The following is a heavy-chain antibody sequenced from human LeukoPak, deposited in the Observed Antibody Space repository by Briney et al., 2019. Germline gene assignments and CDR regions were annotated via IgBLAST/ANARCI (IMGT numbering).Heavy chain of an antibody. Sequence: PSETLSLTCAVYGGSFSGYYWSWSRQPPGKGLEWIGEINHSGSTNYNPSLKSRVTISVDTSKNQFSLKLSSVTAADTAVYYCARGTVTTIYWGQGTLVTVSS. CDR2: INHSGST. CDR1: GGSFSGYY. J-gene: IGHJ4*02. CDR3: ARGTVTTIY. D-gene: IGHD4-17*01. V-gene: IGHV4-34*01.